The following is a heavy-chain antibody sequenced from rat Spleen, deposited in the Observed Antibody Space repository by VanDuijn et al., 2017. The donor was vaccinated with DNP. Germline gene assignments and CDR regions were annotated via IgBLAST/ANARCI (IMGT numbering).Heavy chain of an antibody. CDR2: INSAGST. Sequence: EVQLQESGPGLVKPSQSLSLTCSVTGYSITSNYWAWIRKFPGNKLEWMGYINSAGSTNYNPSLKSRISITRNTSKNQFFLQLNSVTTEETATYYCARMYTTHHGDYWGQGVMVTVSS. V-gene: IGHV3-3*01. J-gene: IGHJ2*01. CDR1: GYSITSNY. CDR3: ARMYTTHHGDY. D-gene: IGHD1-6*01.